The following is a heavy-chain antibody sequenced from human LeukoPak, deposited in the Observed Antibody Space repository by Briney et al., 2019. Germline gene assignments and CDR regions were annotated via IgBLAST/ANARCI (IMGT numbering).Heavy chain of an antibody. V-gene: IGHV1-8*01. D-gene: IGHD3-9*01. CDR2: MNPNSGNT. Sequence: ASVKVSCKASGYTFTSYDINWVRQATGQGLEWMGWMNPNSGNTGYAQKFQGRVTMTRNTSISTAYMELSSLRSEDTAVYYCARTPAKKTRYILTSPADYWGQGTLVTVSS. CDR3: ARTPAKKTRYILTSPADY. CDR1: GYTFTSYD. J-gene: IGHJ4*02.